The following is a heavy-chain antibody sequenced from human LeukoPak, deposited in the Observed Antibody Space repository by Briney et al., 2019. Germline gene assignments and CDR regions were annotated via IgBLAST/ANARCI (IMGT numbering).Heavy chain of an antibody. CDR2: INPNNGDT. V-gene: IGHV1-2*02. D-gene: IGHD2-15*01. CDR3: ARVQGYCSDGKCLF. CDR1: GYSFTSYH. Sequence: ASVKVSCKASGYSFTSYHIHWVRQAPGQGLGWMGWINPNNGDTKYTQKFNDRVTMTRDTSINTAYMELNRLTSDDTAVYYCARVQGYCSDGKCLFWGQGTLISVSS. J-gene: IGHJ4*02.